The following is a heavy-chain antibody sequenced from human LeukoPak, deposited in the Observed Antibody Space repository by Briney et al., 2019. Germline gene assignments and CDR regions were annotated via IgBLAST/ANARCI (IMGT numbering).Heavy chain of an antibody. CDR3: ARDGIAVAGDYYYYMDV. V-gene: IGHV3-74*01. Sequence: GGSLRLSCAASGFTFSSYWIHWVRQAPGKGLVWVSRINIDGSSTSYADSVKGRFTISRDNAKNTLYLQMNSLRAEDTAVYYCARDGIAVAGDYYYYMDVWGKGTTVTVSS. CDR1: GFTFSSYW. J-gene: IGHJ6*03. D-gene: IGHD6-19*01. CDR2: INIDGSST.